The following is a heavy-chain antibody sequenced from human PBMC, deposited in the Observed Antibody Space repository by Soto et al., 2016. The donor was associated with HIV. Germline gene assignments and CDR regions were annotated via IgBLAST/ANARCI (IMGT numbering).Heavy chain of an antibody. V-gene: IGHV3-23*01. J-gene: IGHJ3*02. CDR1: GFTFSSYA. Sequence: EVQLLESGGGLVQPGGSLRLSCAASGFTFSSYAMSWVRQAPGKGLEWVSAISGSGGSTYYADSVKGRFTISRDNSKNTLYLQMNSLRAEDTAVYYCAKDLEGLRGARTVAFDIWGQGTMVTVSS. CDR3: AKDLEGLRGARTVAFDI. D-gene: IGHD3-16*01. CDR2: ISGSGGST.